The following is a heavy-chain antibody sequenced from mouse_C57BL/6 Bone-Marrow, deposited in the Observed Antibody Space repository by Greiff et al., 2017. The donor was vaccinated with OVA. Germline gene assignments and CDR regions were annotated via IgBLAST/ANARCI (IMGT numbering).Heavy chain of an antibody. CDR2: IHPNSGST. J-gene: IGHJ1*03. D-gene: IGHD2-5*01. Sequence: VQLHQPGAELVKPGASVKLSCKTSGYTFTSYWMHWVKQRPGQGLEWIGMIHPNSGSTNYNEKFKSKATLTVDKSSSTAYMQLSSLTSEDSAVYYCARGGFYYSNYVGWYFDVWGTGTTVTVSS. V-gene: IGHV1-64*01. CDR1: GYTFTSYW. CDR3: ARGGFYYSNYVGWYFDV.